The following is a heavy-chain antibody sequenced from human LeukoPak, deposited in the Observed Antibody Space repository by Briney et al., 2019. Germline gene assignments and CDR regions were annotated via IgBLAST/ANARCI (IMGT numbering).Heavy chain of an antibody. CDR3: ARRYCSSTSCYSIDY. D-gene: IGHD2-2*02. CDR1: GYSFTSYW. CDR2: IYPGDSDT. Sequence: GESLKISCKGSGYSFTSYWIGWVRQMPGKGLEWMGIIYPGDSDTRYSPSFQGQVTISADKSISTAYLQWSSLKASDTAMYYCARRYCSSTSCYSIDYWSQGTLVTVSS. V-gene: IGHV5-51*01. J-gene: IGHJ4*02.